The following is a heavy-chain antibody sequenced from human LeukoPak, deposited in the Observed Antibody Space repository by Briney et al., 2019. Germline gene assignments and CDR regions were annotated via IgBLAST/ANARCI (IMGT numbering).Heavy chain of an antibody. CDR3: VVAGTTSWFDP. J-gene: IGHJ5*02. CDR2: ISSNGGST. Sequence: PGGSLRLSCSASGFTLSSYAMHWVRQAPGKGLEYVSVISSNGGSTYYADSVKGRSTISRDNSKNTLYLQMSSLRAEDTAVYYCVVAGTTSWFDPWGQGTLVTVSS. CDR1: GFTLSSYA. D-gene: IGHD1-7*01. V-gene: IGHV3-64D*09.